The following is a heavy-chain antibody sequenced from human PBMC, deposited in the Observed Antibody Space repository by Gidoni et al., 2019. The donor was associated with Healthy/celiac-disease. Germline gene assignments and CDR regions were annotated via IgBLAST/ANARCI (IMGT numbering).Heavy chain of an antibody. D-gene: IGHD6-19*01. CDR3: AREWIAVAAYDY. CDR2: IWYDGSNK. V-gene: IGHV3-33*01. Sequence: QVQLVESGGGVAQPGRALRPSCPASGCTFSSYGMHWVRQAPGKGLEWVAVIWYDGSNKYYADSVKGRFTISRDNSKNTLYLQMNSLRAEDTAVYYCAREWIAVAAYDYWGQGTLVTVSS. CDR1: GCTFSSYG. J-gene: IGHJ4*02.